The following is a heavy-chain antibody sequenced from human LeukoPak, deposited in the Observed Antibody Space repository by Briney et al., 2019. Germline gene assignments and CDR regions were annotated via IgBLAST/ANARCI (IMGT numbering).Heavy chain of an antibody. Sequence: SETLSLTCTVSGGSISNYYWSWIRQPPGKGLEWIGYISYSGSTTYNPSLKSRVTIPVDTSKNQFSLKLNSVSAADTAVYYCARGPSRFDSAGYWGQGTLVTVSS. CDR2: ISYSGST. CDR1: GGSISNYY. D-gene: IGHD3-22*01. CDR3: ARGPSRFDSAGY. J-gene: IGHJ4*02. V-gene: IGHV4-59*01.